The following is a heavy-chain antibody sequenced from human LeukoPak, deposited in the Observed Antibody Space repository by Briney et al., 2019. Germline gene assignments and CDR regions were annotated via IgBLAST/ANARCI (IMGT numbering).Heavy chain of an antibody. D-gene: IGHD3-10*01. Sequence: SETLSLTCTVSGGSISSSSYYWGWIRQPPGTGLEWIGSIYYSGSTYYNPSLKSRVTISVDTSKDQFSLKLSSVTAADTAVYYCARNLLWFGETYFDYWGQGTLVTVSS. V-gene: IGHV4-39*01. CDR2: IYYSGST. J-gene: IGHJ4*02. CDR3: ARNLLWFGETYFDY. CDR1: GGSISSSSYY.